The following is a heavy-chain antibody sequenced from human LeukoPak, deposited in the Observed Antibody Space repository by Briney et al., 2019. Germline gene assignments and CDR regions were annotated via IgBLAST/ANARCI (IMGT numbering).Heavy chain of an antibody. Sequence: GGSLRLSCAASGFTFSSYGMHWVRQAPGKGLEWVAFIRYDGSNKYYADSVKGRFTISRDNSKNTLYLQMNSLRAEDTAVYYCAKDRKYYDFWSGYYQPEYFQHWGQGTLVTVSS. V-gene: IGHV3-30*02. D-gene: IGHD3-3*01. CDR1: GFTFSSYG. CDR3: AKDRKYYDFWSGYYQPEYFQH. CDR2: IRYDGSNK. J-gene: IGHJ1*01.